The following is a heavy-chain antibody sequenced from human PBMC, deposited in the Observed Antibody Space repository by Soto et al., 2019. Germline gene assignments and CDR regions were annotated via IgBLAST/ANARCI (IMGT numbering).Heavy chain of an antibody. V-gene: IGHV4-59*12. D-gene: IGHD4-17*01. J-gene: IGHJ5*02. CDR1: GGSISSYY. CDR2: IYYSGST. Sequence: PSETLSLTCTVSGGSISSYYLSWIWQPPGKGLEWIGYIYYSGSTNYNPSLKSRVTISVDTSKNQFSLKVRSVTAADTAVYYCARETYGDYVGYFDPWGQGIQVTAPQ. CDR3: ARETYGDYVGYFDP.